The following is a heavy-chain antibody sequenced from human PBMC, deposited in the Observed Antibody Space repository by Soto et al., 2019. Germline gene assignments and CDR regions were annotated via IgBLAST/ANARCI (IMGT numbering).Heavy chain of an antibody. CDR3: ARDRSGSSVFYYYYMDV. Sequence: SETLSLTCTVSGGSISSGGYYWSWIRQHPGKGLEWIGYIYYSGSTYYNPSLKSRVTISVDTSKNQSSLKLSSVTAADTAVYYCARDRSGSSVFYYYYMDVWGKGTTVTVSS. V-gene: IGHV4-31*03. D-gene: IGHD6-6*01. J-gene: IGHJ6*03. CDR2: IYYSGST. CDR1: GGSISSGGYY.